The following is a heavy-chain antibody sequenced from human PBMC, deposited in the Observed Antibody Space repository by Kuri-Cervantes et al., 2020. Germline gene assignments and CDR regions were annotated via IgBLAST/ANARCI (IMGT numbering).Heavy chain of an antibody. J-gene: IGHJ5*02. CDR2: INHSGST. CDR3: ARRVHDYVWGSYRYLYNWFDP. Sequence: SETLSLTCTVSGGSISSGSYYWSWIRQPPGKGLEWIGEINHSGSTNYNPSLKSRVTISVDTSKNQFSLKLSSVTAADTAVYYCARRVHDYVWGSYRYLYNWFDPWGQGTLVTVSS. D-gene: IGHD3-16*02. CDR1: GGSISSGSYY. V-gene: IGHV4-39*01.